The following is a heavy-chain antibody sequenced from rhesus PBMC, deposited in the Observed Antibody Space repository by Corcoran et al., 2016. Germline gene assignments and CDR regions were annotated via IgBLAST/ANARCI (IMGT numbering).Heavy chain of an antibody. J-gene: IGHJ4*01. CDR3: ARDISTRGYFDY. V-gene: IGHV4-127*01. Sequence: QVQLQESGPGLVKPSETLSLTCAVSGYSISSGHGWSWISQPPGKGLEWIGYIGGSSGSTNYNPSLKTRFTLSRDTSKNQFSLKLSSVTAADTAVYYCARDISTRGYFDYWGQGVLVTVSS. CDR1: GYSISSGHG. CDR2: IGGSSGST. D-gene: IGHD5-42*01.